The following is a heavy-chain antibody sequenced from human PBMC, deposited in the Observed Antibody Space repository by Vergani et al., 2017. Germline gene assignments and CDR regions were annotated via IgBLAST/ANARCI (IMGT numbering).Heavy chain of an antibody. D-gene: IGHD4-17*01. CDR3: ASLWSATVTTLP. J-gene: IGHJ5*02. CDR1: GFTVSSNY. CDR2: IYSGGST. Sequence: EVHLLESGGGLVPSGGSLRLSCAASGFTVSSNYMSWVRQAPGKGLEWVSVIYSGGSTYYADSVKGRFTISRDNSKNTLYLQMNSLRAEDTAVYYCASLWSATVTTLPWGQGTLVTVSS. V-gene: IGHV3-66*02.